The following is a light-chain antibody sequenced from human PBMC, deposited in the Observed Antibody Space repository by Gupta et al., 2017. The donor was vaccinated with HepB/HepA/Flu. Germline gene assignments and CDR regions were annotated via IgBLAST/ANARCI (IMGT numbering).Light chain of an antibody. CDR1: QSVSSY. CDR3: QQRSNWPLLT. CDR2: DAS. Sequence: EIVLTQSPATLSLSPGERATLSCRASQSVSSYLAWYKQKPGQAPRLLIYDASNRATGIPARFSGSGSGKDFTLTTSSREPEDFAVYYCQQRSNWPLLTFGQGTXLEIK. V-gene: IGKV3-11*01. J-gene: IGKJ5*01.